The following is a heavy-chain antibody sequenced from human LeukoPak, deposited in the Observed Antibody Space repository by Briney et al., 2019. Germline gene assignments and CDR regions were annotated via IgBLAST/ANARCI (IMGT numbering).Heavy chain of an antibody. CDR2: IDPSGGST. CDR1: GGTFSSYA. J-gene: IGHJ4*02. D-gene: IGHD3-10*01. CDR3: ARVTVRGVITGDFAY. Sequence: ASVKVSCKASGGTFSSYAISWVRQAPGQGLEWMGIIDPSGGSTSYAQKFQGRVTMTRDTSTSTVYMELSSLRSEDTAVYYCARVTVRGVITGDFAYWGQGTLVTVSS. V-gene: IGHV1-46*03.